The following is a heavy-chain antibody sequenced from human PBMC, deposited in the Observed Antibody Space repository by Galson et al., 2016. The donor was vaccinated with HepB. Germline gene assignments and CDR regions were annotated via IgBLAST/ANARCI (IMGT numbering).Heavy chain of an antibody. CDR1: GFTYSRHW. J-gene: IGHJ4*02. D-gene: IGHD5-18*01. Sequence: SLRLSCAASGFTYSRHWMHWARQAPGKGLVWVSRIKGDGRHTVYADSVQGRFSISRDNAKNTLYLQMSSLRAEDTAVYYCARDNDGYSFEFWGQGTLVTVSS. CDR3: ARDNDGYSFEF. V-gene: IGHV3-74*01. CDR2: IKGDGRHT.